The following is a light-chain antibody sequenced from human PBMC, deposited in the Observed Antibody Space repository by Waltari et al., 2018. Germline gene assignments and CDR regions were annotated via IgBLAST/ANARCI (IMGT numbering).Light chain of an antibody. J-gene: IGLJ3*02. V-gene: IGLV1-47*01. CDR2: RDN. CDR1: SYNIGRSH. CDR3: AVWDDILTAWV. Sequence: QSVLPQPPSVSGTPGQRVTISCSGSSYNIGRSHFYLYQQFPGTATKLLIYRDNQRPSGVPDRFSGSRSGTSASLAIGALRSVDEADYYCAVWDDILTAWVFGGGTKLTVL.